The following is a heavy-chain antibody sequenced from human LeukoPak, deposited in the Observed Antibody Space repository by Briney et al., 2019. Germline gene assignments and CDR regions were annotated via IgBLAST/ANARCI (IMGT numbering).Heavy chain of an antibody. Sequence: PGGSLRLSCAASGFTFSSGSMHGVRQAPGKGLDWVAVISYDGNNQIYGDSVKGRFTISRDNSKNTLYLQISSLKVEDTAVFYCARGITGGAFDIWGQGTVVTVSS. CDR2: ISYDGNNQ. V-gene: IGHV3-30-3*01. J-gene: IGHJ3*02. D-gene: IGHD1-14*01. CDR3: ARGITGGAFDI. CDR1: GFTFSSGS.